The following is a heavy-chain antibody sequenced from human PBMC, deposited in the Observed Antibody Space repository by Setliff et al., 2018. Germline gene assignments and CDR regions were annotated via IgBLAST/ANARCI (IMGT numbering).Heavy chain of an antibody. CDR2: ISGYNGNT. J-gene: IGHJ4*02. Sequence: ASVKVSCKASGGTFDTRAISWVRQAPGQGLEWMGWISGYNGNTNYAQKFQSRVTMTTDTFTNTAYMELRSLRSDDTAVYYCARDRGLEADVVSLINMGDFWGQGTLVTVSS. CDR3: ARDRGLEADVVSLINMGDF. CDR1: GGTFDTRA. D-gene: IGHD2-21*01. V-gene: IGHV1-18*04.